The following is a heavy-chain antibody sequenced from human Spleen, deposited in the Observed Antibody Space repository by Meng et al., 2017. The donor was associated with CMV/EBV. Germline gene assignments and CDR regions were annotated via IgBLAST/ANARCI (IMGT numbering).Heavy chain of an antibody. V-gene: IGHV3-30*02. CDR3: GYCSSTSCYGEYYYYGMDV. D-gene: IGHD2-2*01. Sequence: GESLKISCAASGFTFSSYGMHWVRQAPGKGLEWVAFIRYDGSNKYYADSVKGRFTISRDNSKNTLYLQMNSLRAEDTAVYYCGYCSSTSCYGEYYYYGMDVWGQGTTVTVS. J-gene: IGHJ6*02. CDR2: IRYDGSNK. CDR1: GFTFSSYG.